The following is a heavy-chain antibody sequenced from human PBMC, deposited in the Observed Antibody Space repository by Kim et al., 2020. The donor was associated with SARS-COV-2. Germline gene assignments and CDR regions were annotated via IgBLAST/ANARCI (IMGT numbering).Heavy chain of an antibody. CDR3: AKDLPYGDYDSITGDFDY. CDR1: GFTFSSYA. J-gene: IGHJ4*02. D-gene: IGHD4-17*01. CDR2: ISGSGGST. Sequence: GGSLRLSCAASGFTFSSYAMSWVRQAPGKGLEWVSAISGSGGSTYYADSVKGRFTISRDNSKNTLYLQMNSLRAEDTAVYYCAKDLPYGDYDSITGDFDYWGQGTLVTVSS. V-gene: IGHV3-23*01.